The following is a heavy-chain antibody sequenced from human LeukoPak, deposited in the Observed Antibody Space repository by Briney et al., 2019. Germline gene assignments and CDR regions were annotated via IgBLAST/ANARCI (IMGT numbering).Heavy chain of an antibody. J-gene: IGHJ4*02. CDR3: TRDRVGSGWPRPYYFEV. D-gene: IGHD6-19*01. CDR2: INPNTGAT. V-gene: IGHV1-2*02. CDR1: GYTLTGYY. Sequence: ASVKVSCEASGYTLTGYYLHWVRQAPGQGLEWMGWINPNTGATQSAQKFQGRITMTRDTSISTAYLDLSRPRSDDTAVYYCTRDRVGSGWPRPYYFEVWGQGTLVTVSS.